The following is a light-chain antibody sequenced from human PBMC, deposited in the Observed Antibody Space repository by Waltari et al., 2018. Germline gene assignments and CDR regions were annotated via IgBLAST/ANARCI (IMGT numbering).Light chain of an antibody. J-gene: IGLJ2*01. CDR3: SSYSTSSSLIL. CDR2: DVN. CDR1: SSDVGGHDY. V-gene: IGLV2-14*03. Sequence: QSALSKPASVYGSPGQSITISCTGASSDVGGHDYVSWYQQHPGKAPKLIIRDVNNRPSGFSNRFSCSKSGNTASLTISGLPAEDEADYSCSSYSTSSSLILFGEGTKVTVL.